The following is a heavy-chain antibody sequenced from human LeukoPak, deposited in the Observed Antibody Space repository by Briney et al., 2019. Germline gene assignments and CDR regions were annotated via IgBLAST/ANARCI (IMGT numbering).Heavy chain of an antibody. Sequence: SETLSLTCAVYGGSFSGYYWSWIRQPPGKGLEWIGEINHSGSTNYNPSLKSRVTISEDTSKNQFSLKLSSVTAADTAVYYCARRGLYWNDRGLYLDVWGKGTTVTVSS. CDR1: GGSFSGYY. CDR2: INHSGST. D-gene: IGHD1-1*01. V-gene: IGHV4-34*01. CDR3: ARRGLYWNDRGLYLDV. J-gene: IGHJ6*04.